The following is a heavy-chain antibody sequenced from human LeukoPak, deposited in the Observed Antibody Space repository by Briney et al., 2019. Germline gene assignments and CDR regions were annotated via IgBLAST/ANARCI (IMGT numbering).Heavy chain of an antibody. J-gene: IGHJ3*02. V-gene: IGHV1-69*02. Sequence: XVKVSCKASGGTFSSYTISWVRQAPGQGLEWMGRIIPILGIANYAQKFQGRVTITADKSTSTAYMELSSLRSEDTAVYYCARAIFGVVIKDGNAFDIWGQGTMVTVSS. CDR2: IIPILGIA. D-gene: IGHD3-3*01. CDR1: GGTFSSYT. CDR3: ARAIFGVVIKDGNAFDI.